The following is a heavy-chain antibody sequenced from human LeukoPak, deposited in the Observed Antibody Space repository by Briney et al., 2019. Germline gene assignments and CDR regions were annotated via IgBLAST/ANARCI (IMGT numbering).Heavy chain of an antibody. V-gene: IGHV1-46*01. CDR1: GYTLTSYY. J-gene: IGHJ4*02. CDR3: FVITLGY. Sequence: ASVKVSCEASGYTLTSYYMNWVRQAPGQGLEWMGLINPGDGSTTYAQKFQGRVTMTRDTSTSTVYMELSSLRSEDTAVYYCFVITLGYWGQGTLVTVSS. D-gene: IGHD4-23*01. CDR2: INPGDGST.